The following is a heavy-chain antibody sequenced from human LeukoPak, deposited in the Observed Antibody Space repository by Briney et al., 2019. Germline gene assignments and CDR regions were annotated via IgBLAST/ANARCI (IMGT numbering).Heavy chain of an antibody. CDR1: GYTFTSYY. CDR3: ARVAARPDYYYYMDV. V-gene: IGHV1-2*02. J-gene: IGHJ6*03. CDR2: INPNSGGT. Sequence: ASVKVSCKASGYTFTSYYMHWVRQAPGQGLEWMGWINPNSGGTNYAQKFQGRVTMTRDTSISTAYMELSRLRSDDTAVYYCARVAARPDYYYYMDVWGKGTTVTVSS. D-gene: IGHD6-6*01.